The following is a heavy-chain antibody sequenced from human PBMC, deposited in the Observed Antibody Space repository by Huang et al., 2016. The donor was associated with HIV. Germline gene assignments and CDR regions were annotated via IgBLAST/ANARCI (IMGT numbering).Heavy chain of an antibody. J-gene: IGHJ4*02. Sequence: EVHLVESGGGLVQPGGSLRLSCAASGFTFSIYAMNWIRQAPGKGLEWVSKCDNRGYTAYYADAVKGRFTISRDNAKNSLYLQMSSLNVDDTAVYYCEGGGYWGQGTPITVSS. CDR1: GFTFSIYA. D-gene: IGHD3-16*01. CDR2: CDNRGYTA. V-gene: IGHV3-48*01. CDR3: EGGGY.